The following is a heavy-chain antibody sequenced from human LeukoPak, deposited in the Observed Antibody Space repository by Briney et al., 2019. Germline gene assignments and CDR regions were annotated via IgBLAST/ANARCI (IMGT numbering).Heavy chain of an antibody. Sequence: GGSLILSCAAPGFTFSSYAMSPVRQGPGDGVEWVSSIPGSGGFTNYADSVKGRFTISRDNSKNTLYLQMNSLRAEDTAVYYCAKEGTGTTVGAFDIWGQGTMVTVSS. CDR2: IPGSGGFT. D-gene: IGHD1-1*01. J-gene: IGHJ3*02. V-gene: IGHV3-23*01. CDR3: AKEGTGTTVGAFDI. CDR1: GFTFSSYA.